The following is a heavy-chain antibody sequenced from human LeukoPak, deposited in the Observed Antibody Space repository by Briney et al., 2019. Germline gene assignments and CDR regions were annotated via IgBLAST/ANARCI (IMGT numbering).Heavy chain of an antibody. Sequence: GGSLRLSCAASGFTFSSYSMNWVRQAPGKGLEWVSSISSSSSYIYYADSVKGRFTISRDNAKNSLYLQMNSLRAEDTALYYCARGAVAGNEDLTPGDWGRGTLVTVSS. CDR1: GFTFSSYS. D-gene: IGHD6-19*01. CDR3: ARGAVAGNEDLTPGD. CDR2: ISSSSSYI. V-gene: IGHV3-21*01. J-gene: IGHJ4*02.